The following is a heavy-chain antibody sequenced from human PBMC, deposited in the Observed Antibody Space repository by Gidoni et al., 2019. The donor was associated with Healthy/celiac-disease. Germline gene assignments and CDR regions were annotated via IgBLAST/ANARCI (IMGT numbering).Heavy chain of an antibody. V-gene: IGHV1-2*02. J-gene: IGHJ4*02. Sequence: QVQLVQSGDEVTKHGGSVKTCCQTAGYAFTGDYMHGVRQAPGQGLEWMGWINPNSGGTNYAQKFQGRVTMTRDTSISTAYMELIRLRSDDTAVYYCARDIVVVPAAANYFDYWGQGTLVTVSS. CDR2: INPNSGGT. CDR1: GYAFTGDY. CDR3: ARDIVVVPAAANYFDY. D-gene: IGHD2-2*01.